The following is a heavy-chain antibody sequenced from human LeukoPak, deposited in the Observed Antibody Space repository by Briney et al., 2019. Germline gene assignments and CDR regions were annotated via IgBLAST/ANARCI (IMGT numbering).Heavy chain of an antibody. CDR3: ARGSLGRPSI. CDR2: ITNSGGGT. J-gene: IGHJ3*02. V-gene: IGHV3-23*01. Sequence: GGSLRLSCKASGFTFTRSAMGWVRQAPGKGLEWVSCITNSGGGTYYADSVKGRFTISRDNSKNTLYLQMNSLRAEDTAVYYCARGSLGRPSIWGQGTMVTVSS. CDR1: GFTFTRSA. D-gene: IGHD3-16*01.